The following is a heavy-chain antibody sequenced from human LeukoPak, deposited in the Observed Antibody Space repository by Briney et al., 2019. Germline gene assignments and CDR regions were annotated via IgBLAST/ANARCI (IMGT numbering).Heavy chain of an antibody. D-gene: IGHD3-10*01. CDR2: IYYSGST. J-gene: IGHJ6*02. V-gene: IGHV4-59*01. CDR3: AREGVGGYGSGSYYYEYGMDV. CDR1: GGSISSYY. Sequence: SETLSLTCTVPGGSISSYYWSWIRQPPGKGLEWIGYIYYSGSTNYNPSLKSRVTISVDTSKNQFSLKLSSVTAADTAVYYCAREGVGGYGSGSYYYEYGMDVWGQGTTVTVSS.